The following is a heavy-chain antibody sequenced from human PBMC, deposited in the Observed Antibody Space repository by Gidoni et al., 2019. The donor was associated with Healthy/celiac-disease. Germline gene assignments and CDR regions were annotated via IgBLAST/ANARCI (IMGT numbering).Heavy chain of an antibody. J-gene: IGHJ4*02. D-gene: IGHD3-22*01. CDR3: AKARSGYYSYFDY. Sequence: EVQLVESGGGLVQPGRSLRLSCAASGFTFDDYAMHWVRQAPGKGLEWVSGISWNSGSIGYADSVKGRFTISRDNAKNSLYLQMNSLRAEDTALYYCAKARSGYYSYFDYWGQGTLVTVSS. CDR2: ISWNSGSI. V-gene: IGHV3-9*01. CDR1: GFTFDDYA.